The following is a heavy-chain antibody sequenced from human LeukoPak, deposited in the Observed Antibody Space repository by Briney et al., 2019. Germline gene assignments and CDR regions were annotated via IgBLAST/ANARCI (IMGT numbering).Heavy chain of an antibody. J-gene: IGHJ4*02. CDR2: IKKDGSEK. Sequence: GGSLRLSCAASGFTFSNNWMSWVRQAPGKGLECVANIKKDGSEKYYINSVKGRFTISRDNAKNTLYLESNSLRAEDTAVYYCARPAVAGLRAGGYDYWGQGTLVTVSS. CDR1: GFTFSNNW. CDR3: ARPAVAGLRAGGYDY. V-gene: IGHV3-7*01. D-gene: IGHD6-19*01.